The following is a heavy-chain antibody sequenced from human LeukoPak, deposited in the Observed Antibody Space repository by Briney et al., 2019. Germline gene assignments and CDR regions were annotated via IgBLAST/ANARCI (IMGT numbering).Heavy chain of an antibody. CDR1: GGSFSGYY. J-gene: IGHJ2*01. D-gene: IGHD6-6*01. CDR3: ARRRQYDSSLFWNFDL. CDR2: INHSGST. V-gene: IGHV4-34*01. Sequence: NPSETLSLTCAVYGGSFSGYYWSWIRQSPGKGLEWIGEINHSGSTNYNPSLKSRVTISVDTSKNRFSLKLSSVTAADTAVYYCARRRQYDSSLFWNFDLWGRGTLVTVSS.